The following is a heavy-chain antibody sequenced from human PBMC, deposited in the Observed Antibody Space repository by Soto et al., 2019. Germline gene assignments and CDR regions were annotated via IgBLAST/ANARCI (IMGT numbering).Heavy chain of an antibody. CDR1: GFTFSSYA. V-gene: IGHV3-23*01. CDR2: ISGSGGST. D-gene: IGHD3-16*02. CDR3: ANFFYIWGSYRPLDY. Sequence: SLRLSCAASGFTFSSYAMSWVRQAPGKGLEWVSAISGSGGSTYYADSVKGRITISRDNSKNTLYLQMNSLRAEDTAVYYCANFFYIWGSYRPLDYWGQGTLVTVSS. J-gene: IGHJ4*02.